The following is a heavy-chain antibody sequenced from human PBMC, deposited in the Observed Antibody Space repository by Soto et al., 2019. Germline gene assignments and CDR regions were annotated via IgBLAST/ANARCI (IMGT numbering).Heavy chain of an antibody. CDR2: IDPSDSQT. D-gene: IGHD3-22*01. CDR1: GCRYACYL. Sequence: VTVSCTCCGCRYACYLITCVHQKPGKGLEWMGRIDPSDSQTYYSPSFRGHVTISVTKSITTVFLQWSSLRASDTAMYYCARQIYDSDTGPNFQYYFDSWGQGTPVTVSA. J-gene: IGHJ4*02. V-gene: IGHV5-10-1*01. CDR3: ARQIYDSDTGPNFQYYFDS.